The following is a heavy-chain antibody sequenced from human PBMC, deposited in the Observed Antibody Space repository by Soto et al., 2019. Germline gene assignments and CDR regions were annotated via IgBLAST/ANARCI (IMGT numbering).Heavy chain of an antibody. J-gene: IGHJ5*02. V-gene: IGHV1-2*04. Sequence: QVQLVQSGAEVKKPGASVKVSCKASGYTFTGYYMHWVRQAPGQGLEWMGWINPNSGGTNYAQKFQGWVTMTRDTSISTAYMELSRLRSDDTAVYYCARGGITARPRRPRLPFNWFDPWGQGTLVTVSS. CDR1: GYTFTGYY. CDR2: INPNSGGT. CDR3: ARGGITARPRRPRLPFNWFDP. D-gene: IGHD6-6*01.